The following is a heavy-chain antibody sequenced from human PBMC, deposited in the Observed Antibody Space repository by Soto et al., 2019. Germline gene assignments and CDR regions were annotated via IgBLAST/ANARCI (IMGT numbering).Heavy chain of an antibody. J-gene: IGHJ2*01. CDR3: ARGILKSYWYFDL. CDR2: IYYSGTT. V-gene: IGHV4-59*01. Sequence: QVQLQESGPGLVKPSETLSLTCTVSGGSISSYYWSWIRQPPGKGLEWIGYIYYSGTTNYNPSLKSRVTISVDTSKNQFSLRLSSVTAADTAVYYCARGILKSYWYFDLWGRGTLVTVSS. CDR1: GGSISSYY.